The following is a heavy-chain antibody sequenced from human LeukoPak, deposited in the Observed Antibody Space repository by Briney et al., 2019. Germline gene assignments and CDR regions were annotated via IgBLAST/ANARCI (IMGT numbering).Heavy chain of an antibody. J-gene: IGHJ4*02. D-gene: IGHD3-3*01. CDR2: ISSSSSYI. CDR1: GFTFSSYS. CDR3: AREYYDFWSGYYNDY. Sequence: PGGSLRLSCAASGFTFSSYSMNWVRQAPGKGLEWVSSISSSSSYIYYADSVKGRFTISRDNAKNSLYLQMNSLRAEDTAVYYCAREYYDFWSGYYNDYWGQGTLVTVSS. V-gene: IGHV3-21*01.